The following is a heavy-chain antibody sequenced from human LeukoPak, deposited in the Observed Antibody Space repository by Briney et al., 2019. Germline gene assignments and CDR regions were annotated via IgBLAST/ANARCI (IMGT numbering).Heavy chain of an antibody. Sequence: SETLSLTCTVSGDSINRLFWSWIRQPPGKGLEWIGYIYYNGSTSYNPSLKSRLTISLDTSKTQFSLKLHSVTAADTALYYCARVTYSSSFDSWGHGTLVTVSS. V-gene: IGHV4-59*01. CDR3: ARVTYSSSFDS. D-gene: IGHD5-12*01. CDR2: IYYNGST. J-gene: IGHJ4*01. CDR1: GDSINRLF.